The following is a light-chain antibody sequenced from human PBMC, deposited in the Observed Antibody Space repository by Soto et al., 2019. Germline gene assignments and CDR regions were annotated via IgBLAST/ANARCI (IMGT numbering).Light chain of an antibody. V-gene: IGKV3-11*01. CDR2: GAS. Sequence: EIVLTQSPVTLSLSPGERETLSCRASQSVRTYLAWYQVKPGQAPRLLIYGASTRATGIPARFSGSGSGTDFTLTISSLEPEDFAVYYWQQRSNWPPWTFGQGTKVDIK. CDR1: QSVRTY. J-gene: IGKJ1*01. CDR3: QQRSNWPPWT.